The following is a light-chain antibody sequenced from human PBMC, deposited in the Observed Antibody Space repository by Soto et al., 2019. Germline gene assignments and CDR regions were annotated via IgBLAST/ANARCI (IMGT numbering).Light chain of an antibody. CDR2: GNS. CDR3: QSYDRSLGVVV. V-gene: IGLV1-40*01. J-gene: IGLJ2*01. Sequence: QSVLTQPPSVSGAPGQRVTISCTGSSSNIGAGYDVHWYQQLPGTAPKLLIYGNSNRPSGVPDRFSGSKSGTSASLAITGLQADDEADYYCQSYDRSLGVVVFGGGTKLTVL. CDR1: SSNIGAGYD.